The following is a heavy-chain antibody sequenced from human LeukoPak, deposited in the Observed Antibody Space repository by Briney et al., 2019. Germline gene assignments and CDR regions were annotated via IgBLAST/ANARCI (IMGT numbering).Heavy chain of an antibody. Sequence: ASVKVSCKASGYTFTSYAMHWVRQAPGQRLEWMGWINAGNGNTKYSQKSQGRVTITRDTSASTAYMELSSLRSEDTAVYYCARGSGQTGESPYYFDYWGQGTLVTVSS. CDR1: GYTFTSYA. V-gene: IGHV1-3*01. J-gene: IGHJ4*02. CDR2: INAGNGNT. D-gene: IGHD7-27*01. CDR3: ARGSGQTGESPYYFDY.